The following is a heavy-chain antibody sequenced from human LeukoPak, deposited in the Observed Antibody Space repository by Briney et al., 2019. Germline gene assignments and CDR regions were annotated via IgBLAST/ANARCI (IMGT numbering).Heavy chain of an antibody. D-gene: IGHD2-15*01. J-gene: IGHJ4*02. CDR3: ARGDKFSGDY. V-gene: IGHV3-7*04. CDR1: GFTYSTYW. Sequence: GGSLRLXCAASGFTYSTYWMSWVRQAPGKGLEWVANIHQDGNEKYYVDSVKGRFTISRDNAKNSLYLQMNSLRAEDTAVYYCARGDKFSGDYWGQGTLVTVSS. CDR2: IHQDGNEK.